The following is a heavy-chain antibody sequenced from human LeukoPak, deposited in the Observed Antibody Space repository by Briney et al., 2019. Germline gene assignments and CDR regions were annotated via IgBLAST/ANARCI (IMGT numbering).Heavy chain of an antibody. V-gene: IGHV3-23*01. CDR1: GFTFSSYA. D-gene: IGHD3-10*01. Sequence: GGSLRLSCAASGFTFSSYAMSWVRQAPGKGLEWVSAISGSGGSTYYADSVKGRFTISRDNSKNTLYLQMNSLRAEDTAVYYCSSFGRRGVEPSPNAFDIWGQGTRVTVSS. CDR2: ISGSGGST. J-gene: IGHJ3*02. CDR3: SSFGRRGVEPSPNAFDI.